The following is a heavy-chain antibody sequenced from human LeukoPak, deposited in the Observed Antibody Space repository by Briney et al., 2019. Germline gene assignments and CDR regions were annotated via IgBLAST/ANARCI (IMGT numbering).Heavy chain of an antibody. CDR3: ARDLYSGYVPYYFDY. CDR2: IIPILGIA. CDR1: GGTFSSYA. D-gene: IGHD5-12*01. Sequence: SVKVSCKASGGTFSSYAISWVRQAPGQGLEWMGRIIPILGIADYAQKFQGRVTITADKSTSTAYMELSSLRSEDTAVYYCARDLYSGYVPYYFDYWGQGTLVTVSS. J-gene: IGHJ4*02. V-gene: IGHV1-69*04.